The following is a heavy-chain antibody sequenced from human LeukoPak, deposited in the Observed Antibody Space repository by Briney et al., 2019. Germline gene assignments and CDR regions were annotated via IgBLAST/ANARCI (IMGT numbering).Heavy chain of an antibody. CDR3: ARQGCSGGSCYLDY. Sequence: SETLSLTCTVSGGSISSSSYYWGWIRQPPEKGLEWIGNIYYSGTTYYNPSLNSRVTISVDTSKNQFSLKLTSVTAADTAVYYCARQGCSGGSCYLDYWGQEPWSASPQ. D-gene: IGHD2-15*01. V-gene: IGHV4-39*01. J-gene: IGHJ4*01. CDR2: IYYSGTT. CDR1: GGSISSSSYY.